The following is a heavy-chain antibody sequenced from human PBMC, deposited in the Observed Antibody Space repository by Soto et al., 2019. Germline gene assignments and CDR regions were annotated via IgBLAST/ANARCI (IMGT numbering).Heavy chain of an antibody. CDR3: ARIVYDSSGYNRYFDY. J-gene: IGHJ4*02. CDR1: GYTFSSNA. D-gene: IGHD3-22*01. CDR2: INPAYGNT. Sequence: QVQLVQSGAEEKKPGASVRVSCTASGYTFSSNAIHWVRQAPGQRLEWMGWINPAYGNTKYSQKLQGRLTITRDTXAXXAYTELSSLKSADTAVYYCARIVYDSSGYNRYFDYWGQGPLVTVSS. V-gene: IGHV1-3*05.